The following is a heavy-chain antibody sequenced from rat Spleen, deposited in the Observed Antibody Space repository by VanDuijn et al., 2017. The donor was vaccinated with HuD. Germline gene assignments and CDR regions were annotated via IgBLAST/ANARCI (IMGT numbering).Heavy chain of an antibody. Sequence: EVQLVESGGGLVQPGRSLQVSCAASGFIFNNYDMAWVRQTPTKGLEWVASISPSGGGTYYRDSVKGRFTISTDNAKSTLSLQMDSLRSEDTATYYCARRHYGYTDYFDYWGQGVMVTVSS. J-gene: IGHJ2*01. CDR3: ARRHYGYTDYFDY. CDR1: GFIFNNYD. D-gene: IGHD1-9*01. V-gene: IGHV5S23*01. CDR2: ISPSGGGT.